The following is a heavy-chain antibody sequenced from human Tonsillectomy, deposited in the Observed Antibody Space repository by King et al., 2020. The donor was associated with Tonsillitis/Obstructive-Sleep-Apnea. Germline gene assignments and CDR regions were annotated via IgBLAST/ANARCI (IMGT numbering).Heavy chain of an antibody. CDR3: AGHRRDYGFDY. V-gene: IGHV4-4*02. D-gene: IGHD4-17*01. Sequence: QLQESGPGLVKPSGTLSLTCAVSGDSISSNNWWSWVRQPPGKGLEWLGEIYHSGSTTYSPSLKSRLTISVDKSKNQFSLKLNSVTAADTAVYYCAGHRRDYGFDYWGQGTLVPVSS. CDR1: GDSISSNNW. CDR2: IYHSGST. J-gene: IGHJ4*02.